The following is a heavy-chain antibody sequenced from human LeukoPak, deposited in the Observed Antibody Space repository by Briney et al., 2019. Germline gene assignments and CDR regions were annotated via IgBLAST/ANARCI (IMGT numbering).Heavy chain of an antibody. CDR1: GFTFSSHC. CDR2: IKHDGSAI. CDR3: KSGVSGDWGDY. J-gene: IGHJ4*02. D-gene: IGHD2-21*02. V-gene: IGHV3-7*01. Sequence: GGSLRLSCAASGFTFSSHCMSWVCQAPGQGQEWVANIKHDGSAIFHGDSVKGRFTISGDYAKNSLYLKMKSLRVEYTAVYYCKSGVSGDWGDYWGQGTLVTVSS.